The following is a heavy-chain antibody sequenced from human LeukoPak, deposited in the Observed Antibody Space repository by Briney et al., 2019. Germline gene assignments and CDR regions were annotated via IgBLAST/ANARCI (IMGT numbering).Heavy chain of an antibody. CDR3: ARGPNYGDYRFDY. J-gene: IGHJ4*02. V-gene: IGHV4-39*01. CDR2: IYYSGST. CDR1: GGSISSSSYY. D-gene: IGHD4-17*01. Sequence: PSETLSLTCTVSGGSISSSSYYWGWIRQPPGKGLEWIGSIYYSGSTYYNPSLKSRVTISVDTSKNQFSLKLSSVTAADTAVYYCARGPNYGDYRFDYWGQGNLVTVSS.